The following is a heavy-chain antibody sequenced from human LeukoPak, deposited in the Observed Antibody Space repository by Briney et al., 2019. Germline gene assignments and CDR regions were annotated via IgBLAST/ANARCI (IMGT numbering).Heavy chain of an antibody. D-gene: IGHD3-3*01. CDR2: ISSSSSTI. Sequence: PGGSLRLSCAASGFTFSSYSMNWVRQAPGKGLEWVSYISSSSSTIYYADSVKGRFTISRDNVKNSLYLQMNSLRAEDTAVYYCARDPAGYYDFWSGSDAFDIWGQGTMVTVSS. J-gene: IGHJ3*02. CDR1: GFTFSSYS. CDR3: ARDPAGYYDFWSGSDAFDI. V-gene: IGHV3-48*01.